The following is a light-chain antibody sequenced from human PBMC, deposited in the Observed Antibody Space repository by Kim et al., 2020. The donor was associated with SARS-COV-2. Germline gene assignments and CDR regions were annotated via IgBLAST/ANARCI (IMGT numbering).Light chain of an antibody. J-gene: IGLJ3*02. Sequence: PALRVTYSCTGSNSNIGNNYVFWYQQFPGTAPKLLIYRNNYRPSGAPDRCSAAKSGTSASLAICGLRSEDEAHYYWASWGDSLSWVFGGGTKLTVL. CDR1: NSNIGNNY. CDR3: ASWGDSLSWV. CDR2: RNN. V-gene: IGLV1-47*01.